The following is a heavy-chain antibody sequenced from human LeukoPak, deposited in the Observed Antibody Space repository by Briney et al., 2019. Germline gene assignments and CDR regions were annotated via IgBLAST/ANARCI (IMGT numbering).Heavy chain of an antibody. V-gene: IGHV1-8*01. CDR3: ARTFLVRGVMGIDY. CDR1: GYTFTSYD. J-gene: IGHJ4*02. Sequence: ASVKVSCKASGYTFTSYDINWVRQATGQGLEWMGWMNPNSGNTGYAQKFQGRVTMTRNTSISTAYMELGSLRSEDTAVYYCARTFLVRGVMGIDYWGQGTLVTVSS. D-gene: IGHD3-10*01. CDR2: MNPNSGNT.